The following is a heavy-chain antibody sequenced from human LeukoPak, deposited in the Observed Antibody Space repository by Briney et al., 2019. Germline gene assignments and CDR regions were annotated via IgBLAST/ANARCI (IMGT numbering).Heavy chain of an antibody. J-gene: IGHJ4*02. D-gene: IGHD3-22*01. CDR1: GGSISSHY. CDR3: ARGMWLSRYQYDY. V-gene: IGHV4-59*11. CDR2: IYYSGST. Sequence: SETLSLTCTVSGGSISSHYWSWIRQPPGKGLEWIGYIYYSGSTNYNPSLKSRVTISVDTSKNQFSLKLSSVTAVDTAVYYCARGMWLSRYQYDYWGQGTLVTVSS.